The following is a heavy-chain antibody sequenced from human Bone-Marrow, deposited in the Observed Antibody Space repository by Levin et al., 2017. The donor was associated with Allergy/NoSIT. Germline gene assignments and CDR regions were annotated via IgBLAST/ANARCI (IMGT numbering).Heavy chain of an antibody. V-gene: IGHV4-59*08. D-gene: IGHD6-6*01. CDR2: IYYSGST. CDR1: GGSMSNYY. CDR3: ARRRQLEYYGMDV. Sequence: GSLRLSCTVSGGSMSNYYWSWIRQPPGKGLEWVGYIYYSGSTNYNPSLKSRVTISVDTSKNQFSLKLSSVTAADTAVYYCARRRQLEYYGMDVWGQGTTVTVSS. J-gene: IGHJ6*02.